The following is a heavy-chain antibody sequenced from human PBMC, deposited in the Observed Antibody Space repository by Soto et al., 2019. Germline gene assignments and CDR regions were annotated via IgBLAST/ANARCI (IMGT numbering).Heavy chain of an antibody. CDR1: GGSISSGGYY. J-gene: IGHJ4*02. Sequence: SETLSLTCTVSGGSISSGGYYWSWIRQHPGKGLEWIGYIYYSGSTYYNPSLKSRVTISVDTSKNQFSLKLSSVTAADTAVYYCARDDPFDTGNPDYWGQGTLVTVSS. CDR3: ARDDPFDTGNPDY. V-gene: IGHV4-31*03. D-gene: IGHD5-18*01. CDR2: IYYSGST.